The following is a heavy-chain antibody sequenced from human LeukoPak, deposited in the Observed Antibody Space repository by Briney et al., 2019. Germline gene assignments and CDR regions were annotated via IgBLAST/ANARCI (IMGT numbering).Heavy chain of an antibody. J-gene: IGHJ3*02. Sequence: SSETLSLTXSVSGGSISGYYWTWIRQTAGKGLEWIGRVYTSGSTHYNPSLKTRLTMSVDTSKNQFSLKLSSLTAADTAVYYCARLITGTTTAFDIWGQGTVVTVSS. CDR1: GGSISGYY. V-gene: IGHV4-4*07. CDR3: ARLITGTTTAFDI. D-gene: IGHD1-7*01. CDR2: VYTSGST.